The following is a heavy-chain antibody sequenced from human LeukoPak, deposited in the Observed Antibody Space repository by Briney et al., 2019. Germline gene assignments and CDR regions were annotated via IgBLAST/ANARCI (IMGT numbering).Heavy chain of an antibody. Sequence: GASVKVSCKVSGYTLTELSMHWVRQAPGKGLEWMGGFDPEDGETIYAQKFQGRVTMTEDTSTDTAYMELSSLRSEDTAVYCCATAIPDYDFWSGCVWGQGTLVTVSS. CDR2: FDPEDGET. CDR3: ATAIPDYDFWSGCV. J-gene: IGHJ4*02. D-gene: IGHD3-3*01. CDR1: GYTLTELS. V-gene: IGHV1-24*01.